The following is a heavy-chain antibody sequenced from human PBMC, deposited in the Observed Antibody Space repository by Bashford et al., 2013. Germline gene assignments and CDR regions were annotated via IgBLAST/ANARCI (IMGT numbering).Heavy chain of an antibody. CDR1: GYTFTGYY. CDR3: ARGPPIAAAGATVDY. CDR2: INPNSGGT. D-gene: IGHD6-13*01. V-gene: IGHV1-2*02. Sequence: ASVKVSCKASGYTFTGYYMHWVRQAPGQGLEWMGWINPNSGGTNYAQKFQGRVTMTRDTSISTAYMELSRLRSDDTAVYYCARGPPIAAAGATVDYWGQGTLVTVSS. J-gene: IGHJ4*02.